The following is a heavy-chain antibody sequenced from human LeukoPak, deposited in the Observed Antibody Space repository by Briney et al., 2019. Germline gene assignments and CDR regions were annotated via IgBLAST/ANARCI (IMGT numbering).Heavy chain of an antibody. CDR2: ISGSGATT. CDR1: GFTFSSCA. D-gene: IGHD1-26*01. V-gene: IGHV3-23*01. CDR3: AKDQSRVGASDPFDY. Sequence: PGGSLRLSCAASGFTFSSCAMSWVRQAPGKGLEWVSTISGSGATTYYADSVKGRFTISRDNSKNTVYLQMNSLRAGGTAVYYCAKDQSRVGASDPFDYWGQGMQVGVSS. J-gene: IGHJ4*02.